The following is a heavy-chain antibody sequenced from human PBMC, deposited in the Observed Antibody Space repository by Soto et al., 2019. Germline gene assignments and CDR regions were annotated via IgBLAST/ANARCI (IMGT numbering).Heavy chain of an antibody. CDR3: ARDQVEYSGYVDTYYYYGMDV. CDR1: GFTFSSYA. CDR2: IRGGGGST. J-gene: IGHJ6*02. Sequence: GGSLRLSCAASGFTFSSYAMSWVRQAPGKGLEWVAGIRGGGGSTYYADSVKGRVTISRDNAKNTLYLQMNSLRAEDTAVYYCARDQVEYSGYVDTYYYYGMDVWGQGTTVTVSS. D-gene: IGHD5-12*01. V-gene: IGHV3-23*01.